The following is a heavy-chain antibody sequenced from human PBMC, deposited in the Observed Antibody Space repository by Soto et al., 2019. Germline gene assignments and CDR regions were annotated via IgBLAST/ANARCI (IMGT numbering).Heavy chain of an antibody. Sequence: PGGSLRLSCAASGFTFDDYTMHWVRQAPGKGLEWVSLISWDGGSTYYADSVKGRFTISRDNSKNSLYLQMNSLRTEDTALYYCAKDIARVYSYDYYYYYGMDVWGQGTTVTVSS. V-gene: IGHV3-43*01. J-gene: IGHJ6*02. CDR2: ISWDGGST. CDR3: AKDIARVYSYDYYYYYGMDV. D-gene: IGHD5-18*01. CDR1: GFTFDDYT.